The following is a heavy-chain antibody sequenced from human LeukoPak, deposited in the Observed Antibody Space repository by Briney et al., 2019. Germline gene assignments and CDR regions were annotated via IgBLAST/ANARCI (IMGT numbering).Heavy chain of an antibody. Sequence: GGSLRLSCAASGFIFSDYYMSWIRQAPGKGLEWLSFISSGGSTIYYADSVKGRFTISRDNAQNSLYLQMNSLRAEDTAVYYCARAFGTITMVRGVYYYYYMDVWGKGTTVTVSS. V-gene: IGHV3-11*04. J-gene: IGHJ6*03. D-gene: IGHD3-10*01. CDR1: GFIFSDYY. CDR2: ISSGGSTI. CDR3: ARAFGTITMVRGVYYYYYMDV.